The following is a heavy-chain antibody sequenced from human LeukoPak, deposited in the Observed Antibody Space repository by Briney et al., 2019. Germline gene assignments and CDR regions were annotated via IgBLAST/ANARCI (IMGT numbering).Heavy chain of an antibody. CDR2: MSTSKKT. Sequence: SETLSLTCIVSSRPINDYIWSWLPQPTGKALEWIGHMSTSKKTNYHPPLSSRVTISQTTSKKHFSLKMNPVTAEAPAWYFCAGTKYIWGSYVYWGQETLVTVS. V-gene: IGHV4-4*07. CDR1: SRPINDYI. J-gene: IGHJ4*02. CDR3: AGTKYIWGSYVY. D-gene: IGHD3-16*01.